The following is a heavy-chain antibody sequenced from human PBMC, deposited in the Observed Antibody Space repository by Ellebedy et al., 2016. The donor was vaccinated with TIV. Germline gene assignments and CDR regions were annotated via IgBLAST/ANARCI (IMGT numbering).Heavy chain of an antibody. CDR1: GFSFRDFG. Sequence: GESLKISCAASGFSFRDFGMHWVRRAPGKGLEWVAVVSYEGNNKLYADSVQGRFTISRDNSKNMLFLQMNSLRPEDTAVFYCAKGVRDYGFYYGMDVWGQGTTVTVSS. CDR3: AKGVRDYGFYYGMDV. V-gene: IGHV3-30*18. J-gene: IGHJ6*02. D-gene: IGHD4-17*01. CDR2: VSYEGNNK.